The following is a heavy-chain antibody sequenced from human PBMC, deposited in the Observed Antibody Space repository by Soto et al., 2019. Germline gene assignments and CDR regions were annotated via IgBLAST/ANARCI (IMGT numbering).Heavy chain of an antibody. D-gene: IGHD2-2*01. CDR1: GGTFSSYA. CDR3: ARVEDIVVVPAAIVRYYYYGMDV. Sequence: QVQLVQSGAEVKKPGSSVKVSCKASGGTFSSYAISWVRQAPGQGLEWMGGIIPIFGTANYAQKFQGRVTITADESTSTAYMELSSLRSEDTAVYYCARVEDIVVVPAAIVRYYYYGMDVWGQGTTVTVSS. CDR2: IIPIFGTA. V-gene: IGHV1-69*01. J-gene: IGHJ6*02.